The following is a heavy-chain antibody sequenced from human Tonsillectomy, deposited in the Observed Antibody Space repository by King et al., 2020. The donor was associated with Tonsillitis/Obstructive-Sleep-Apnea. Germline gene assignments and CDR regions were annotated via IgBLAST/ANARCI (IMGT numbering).Heavy chain of an antibody. V-gene: IGHV3-33*01. CDR2: IRVDVSNK. Sequence: LVESGGGVVQPGRSLRLSCAASGFTFSSYGMHWVRQAPGKGLEGGAVIRVDVSNKYYSDSVKGRFTISRENSKNTLYLQMNSLRAEDTAVYYCARDSSPRYYDFWSGYGDYWGQGTLVTVSS. D-gene: IGHD3-3*01. J-gene: IGHJ4*02. CDR3: ARDSSPRYYDFWSGYGDY. CDR1: GFTFSSYG.